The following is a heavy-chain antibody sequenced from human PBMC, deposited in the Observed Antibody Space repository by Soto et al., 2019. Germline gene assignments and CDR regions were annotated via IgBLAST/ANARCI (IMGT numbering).Heavy chain of an antibody. D-gene: IGHD5-12*01. CDR3: VSTPAYSGYDTQYYFDY. J-gene: IGHJ4*02. Sequence: QVQLQESGPGLVKPSETLSLTCTVSGGSISSYYWSWIRQPAGKGLEWIGRIYTSGSTNYNPSLKSRVTMSVDTSKNQCSLKLSSVTAADPAVYYCVSTPAYSGYDTQYYFDYWGQGTLVTVSS. CDR1: GGSISSYY. V-gene: IGHV4-4*07. CDR2: IYTSGST.